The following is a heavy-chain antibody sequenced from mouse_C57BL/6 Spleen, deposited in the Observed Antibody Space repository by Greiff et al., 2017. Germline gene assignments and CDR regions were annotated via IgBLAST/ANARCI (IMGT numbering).Heavy chain of an antibody. J-gene: IGHJ1*03. D-gene: IGHD2-4*01. CDR3: ARSGDYDYWYFDV. CDR2: IYPRSGNT. CDR1: GYTFTSYG. V-gene: IGHV1-81*01. Sequence: QVQLQQSGAELARPGASVKLSCKASGYTFTSYGISWVKQRTGQGLEWIGEIYPRSGNTYYNEKFKGKATLTADKSSSTAYMELRSLTSEDAAVYFCARSGDYDYWYFDVWGTGTTVTVSS.